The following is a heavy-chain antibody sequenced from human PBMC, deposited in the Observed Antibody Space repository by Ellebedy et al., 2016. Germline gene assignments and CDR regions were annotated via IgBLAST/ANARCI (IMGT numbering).Heavy chain of an antibody. J-gene: IGHJ4*02. Sequence: GESLKISCAASRFTFGDYTMHWVRQAPGKGLEWVSLITWHGVSKYYADSVKGRFTISRDNTKNSLYLQMNSLRTEDTALYYCTKDSSGSSQAYYFDFWGPGTLVTVSS. CDR2: ITWHGVSK. CDR3: TKDSSGSSQAYYFDF. V-gene: IGHV3-43*01. D-gene: IGHD1-26*01. CDR1: RFTFGDYT.